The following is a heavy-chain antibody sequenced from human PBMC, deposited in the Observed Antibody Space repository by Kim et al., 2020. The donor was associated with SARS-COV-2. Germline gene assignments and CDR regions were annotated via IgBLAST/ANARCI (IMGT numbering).Heavy chain of an antibody. CDR2: ISSSSSYT. D-gene: IGHD6-13*01. V-gene: IGHV3-11*05. J-gene: IGHJ4*02. Sequence: GGSLRLSCAASGFTFSDYYMSWIRQAPGKGLEWVSYISSSSSYTNYADSVKGRFTIPRDNAKNSLYLQMNSLRAEDTAVYYCARDSQTDSSSWYYWGQGTLVTVSS. CDR3: ARDSQTDSSSWYY. CDR1: GFTFSDYY.